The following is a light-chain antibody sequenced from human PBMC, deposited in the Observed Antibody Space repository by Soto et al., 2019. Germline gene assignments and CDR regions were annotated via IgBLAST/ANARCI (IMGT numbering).Light chain of an antibody. CDR1: SSNIGNNY. Sequence: QSVLTQPPSVSAAPGQKVTISCSGSSSNIGNNYVSWYQQLPGTAPKLLIYENNKQPSGIPDRFSGSKSGTSATLGITGLQTGDEADYYCGTWDSSLSERVFGGGTKLTVL. V-gene: IGLV1-51*02. CDR2: ENN. CDR3: GTWDSSLSERV. J-gene: IGLJ3*02.